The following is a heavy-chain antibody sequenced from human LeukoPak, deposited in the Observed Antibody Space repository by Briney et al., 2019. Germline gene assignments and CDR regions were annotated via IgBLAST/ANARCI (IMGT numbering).Heavy chain of an antibody. J-gene: IGHJ5*02. Sequence: PSETLSLTCTVSGDSLNTYYWTWIRQTPGKELEWIGFVASSGTSNYNPSLKSRVSISIDTSENQFSLALTSVTPADTAVYYCARVVRGVVTSNWFDPWGQGTLVSVSS. V-gene: IGHV4-59*01. CDR1: GDSLNTYY. D-gene: IGHD2-21*02. CDR2: VASSGTS. CDR3: ARVVRGVVTSNWFDP.